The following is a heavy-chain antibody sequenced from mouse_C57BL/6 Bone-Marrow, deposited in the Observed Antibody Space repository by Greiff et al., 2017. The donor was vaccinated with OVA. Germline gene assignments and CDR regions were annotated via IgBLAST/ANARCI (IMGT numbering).Heavy chain of an antibody. CDR3: TRGGLENSTWYFDV. Sequence: QVQLQQSGAELVRPGASVTLSCKASGYTFTDYEMHWVKQTPVHGLEWIGAIDPETGGTAYNQKFKGKAILTADKSSSTAYMELRSLTSEDSAVYYCTRGGLENSTWYFDVWGTGTTVTVSS. J-gene: IGHJ1*03. D-gene: IGHD2-1*01. CDR1: GYTFTDYE. CDR2: IDPETGGT. V-gene: IGHV1-15*01.